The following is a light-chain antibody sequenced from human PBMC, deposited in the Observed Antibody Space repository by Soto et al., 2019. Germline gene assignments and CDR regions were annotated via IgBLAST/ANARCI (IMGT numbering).Light chain of an antibody. CDR1: SSDVGGYNY. CDR3: SSYTSSSTLGV. CDR2: DVS. Sequence: QSALTQPASVSGSPGQSITISCTGTSSDVGGYNYVSWYQQHPGKAPKLMIYDVSNRPSGVSNRFSGSKSGNTASLTISGLQADDEPDYYCSSYTSSSTLGVFGGGTKLTVL. J-gene: IGLJ2*01. V-gene: IGLV2-14*01.